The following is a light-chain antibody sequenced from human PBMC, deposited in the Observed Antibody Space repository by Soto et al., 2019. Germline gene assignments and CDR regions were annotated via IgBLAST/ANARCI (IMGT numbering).Light chain of an antibody. CDR2: DVS. CDR1: SSDIGRRND. J-gene: IGLJ2*01. CDR3: SSYRSGSTI. V-gene: IGLV2-14*01. Sequence: QSALTQPASVSGSPGQSITFSCTGTSSDIGRRNDVSWYQQYPGKAPKLIIYDVSNRPSGVSNRFSGSKSGNTASLTISGLQAEDEADYYCSSYRSGSTIFGGGTKLTVL.